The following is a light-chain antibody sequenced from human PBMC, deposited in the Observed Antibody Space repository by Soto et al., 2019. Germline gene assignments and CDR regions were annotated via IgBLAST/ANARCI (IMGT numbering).Light chain of an antibody. CDR3: QQYGSSPTWT. J-gene: IGKJ1*01. CDR2: GAS. V-gene: IGKV3-20*01. CDR1: QSVSSNY. Sequence: EIVLTQSPGTLSLSPGDRATLSCRASQSVSSNYLAWYQQRPGQAPRLLIYGASTRASGIPDRFSGSGSGTDFTLTISRLEPEDSAVYYCQQYGSSPTWTFGQGTKVEIK.